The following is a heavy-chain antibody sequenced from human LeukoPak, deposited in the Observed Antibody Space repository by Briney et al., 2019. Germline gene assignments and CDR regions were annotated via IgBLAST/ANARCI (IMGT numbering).Heavy chain of an antibody. CDR2: ISSSSSYI. D-gene: IGHD3-9*01. CDR3: ARDSDYDILTGYYTCWFDP. CDR1: GFTFSSYS. Sequence: PGGSLRPSCAASGFTFSSYSMNWVRQAPGKGLEWVSSISSSSSYIYYADSVKGRFTISRDNAKNSLYLQMNSLRAEDTAVYYCARDSDYDILTGYYTCWFDPWGQGTLVTVSS. V-gene: IGHV3-21*01. J-gene: IGHJ5*02.